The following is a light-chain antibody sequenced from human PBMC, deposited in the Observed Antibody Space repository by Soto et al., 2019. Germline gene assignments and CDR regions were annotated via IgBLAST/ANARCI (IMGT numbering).Light chain of an antibody. J-gene: IGKJ1*01. V-gene: IGKV1-5*03. CDR1: QSISSW. CDR3: QQYNIYGT. Sequence: DIQMTQSPSTLSASVGDLVTITCRASQSISSWLAWYQQQPRKAPKGLIYKASSLESGVPRMFSGTGSGTGCTLIISSLKSDDFATYYCQQYNIYGTFCQGTKVEIK. CDR2: KAS.